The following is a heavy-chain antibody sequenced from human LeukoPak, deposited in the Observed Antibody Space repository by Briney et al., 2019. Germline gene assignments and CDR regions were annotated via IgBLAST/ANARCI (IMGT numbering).Heavy chain of an antibody. J-gene: IGHJ4*02. V-gene: IGHV3-21*01. D-gene: IGHD2-2*01. CDR1: GFTFSTYS. CDR3: ARPGSTWRFDY. CDR2: ISSSSSYI. Sequence: GGSLRLSCAASGFTFSTYSMSWVRQAPGKGLEWVSSISSSSSYIYYADSVKGRFTISRDNAKNSLYLQMDSLRAEDTAVYYCARPGSTWRFDYWGQGTLVTVSS.